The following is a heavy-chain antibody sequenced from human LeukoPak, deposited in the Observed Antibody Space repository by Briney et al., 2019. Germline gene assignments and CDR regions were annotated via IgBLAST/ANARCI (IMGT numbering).Heavy chain of an antibody. CDR3: ARHKGPLTGDLDY. J-gene: IGHJ4*02. CDR1: GGSISISRYY. D-gene: IGHD7-27*01. Sequence: PSETLSLTCSVSGGSISISRYYWGWIRQPPEKALEWIGSVYYSGSTYYSPSLKSRVTISVDTSKNQFSLKLSSVTAADTAVYYCARHKGPLTGDLDYWGQGTLVTVSS. V-gene: IGHV4-39*01. CDR2: VYYSGST.